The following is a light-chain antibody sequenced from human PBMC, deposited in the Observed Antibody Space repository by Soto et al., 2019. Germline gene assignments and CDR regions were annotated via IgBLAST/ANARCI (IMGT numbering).Light chain of an antibody. CDR2: GNS. V-gene: IGLV1-40*01. CDR1: SSNIGAGYD. CDR3: SSYAASNILL. Sequence: QSVLTQPPSVSGAPGQRVTISCTGSSSNIGAGYDVHWYQQLPGTAPKLLIYGNSNRPSGVPDRFSGSKSGTSASLAITGLQAEDEADYYCSSYAASNILLFGGGTKLTVL. J-gene: IGLJ3*02.